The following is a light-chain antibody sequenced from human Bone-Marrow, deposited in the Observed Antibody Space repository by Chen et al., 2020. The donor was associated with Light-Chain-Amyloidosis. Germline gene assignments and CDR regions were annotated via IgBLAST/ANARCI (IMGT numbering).Light chain of an antibody. CDR1: SRDVATYKF. CDR2: ECS. CDR3: LSYAGSFTFV. V-gene: IGLV2-23*01. J-gene: IGLJ1*01. Sequence: QSALTQPASVSGSPGQSITISCTASSRDVATYKFVSWYQKHPGKAPKFIIYECSKRPSGVSVRFSGSKSGKTASLTISGLQADDEADYYCLSYAGSFTFVFGTGTKVTVL.